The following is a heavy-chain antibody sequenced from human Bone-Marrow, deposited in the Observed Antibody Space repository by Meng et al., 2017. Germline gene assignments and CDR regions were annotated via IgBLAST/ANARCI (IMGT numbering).Heavy chain of an antibody. CDR1: GDSVSSNIAA. Sequence: LLHSRPGLGDPSPSPPLTCAISGDSVSSNIAAWNWIRQSPSRGLEWLGRTYYRSSWYDDYALSVKSRLPITPDTSKNQFSLQLNSVTPEDTAVYYCARQLGHFDFWGQGTLVTVSS. CDR3: ARQLGHFDF. CDR2: TYYRSSWYD. J-gene: IGHJ4*02. D-gene: IGHD6-13*01. V-gene: IGHV6-1*01.